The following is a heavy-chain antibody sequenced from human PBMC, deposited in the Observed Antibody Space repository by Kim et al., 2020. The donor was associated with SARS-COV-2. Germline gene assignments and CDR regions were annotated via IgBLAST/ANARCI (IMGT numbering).Heavy chain of an antibody. CDR2: TYYRSKWYN. J-gene: IGHJ5*02. CDR1: GDSVSSNSAA. D-gene: IGHD5-18*01. CDR3: ARVPRGYSYGYVRAWFDP. V-gene: IGHV6-1*01. Sequence: SQTLSLTCAISGDSVSSNSAAWNWIRQSPSRGLEWLGRTYYRSKWYNDYAVSVKSRITINPDTSKNQFSLQLNSVTPEDTAVYYCARVPRGYSYGYVRAWFDPWGQGTLVTVSS.